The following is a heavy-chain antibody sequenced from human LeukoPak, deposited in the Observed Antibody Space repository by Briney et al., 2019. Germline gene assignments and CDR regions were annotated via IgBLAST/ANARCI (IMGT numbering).Heavy chain of an antibody. Sequence: GGSLRLSCAASGFSVTRNYVSWVRQAPGKGLEWVSLMYSGGGTSYADSVKGRFTISRDTSKNTLYLQMISLRAEDTALYYCARYDNGKDYFDYWGQGTLVTVSS. D-gene: IGHD1-1*01. J-gene: IGHJ4*02. CDR2: MYSGGGT. V-gene: IGHV3-53*01. CDR3: ARYDNGKDYFDY. CDR1: GFSVTRNY.